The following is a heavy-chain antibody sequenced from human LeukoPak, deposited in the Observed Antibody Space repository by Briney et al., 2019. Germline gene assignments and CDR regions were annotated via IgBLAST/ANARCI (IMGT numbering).Heavy chain of an antibody. V-gene: IGHV1-8*01. J-gene: IGHJ5*02. D-gene: IGHD4-23*01. CDR2: MNPNSGNT. Sequence: ASVKVSCKASGYTFTSYDINWVRQATGRGLEWMGWMNPNSGNTGYAQKFQGRVTMTRNTSISTAYMELSSLRSEDTAVYYCARGRGYGGKNWFDPWGQGTLVTVSS. CDR1: GYTFTSYD. CDR3: ARGRGYGGKNWFDP.